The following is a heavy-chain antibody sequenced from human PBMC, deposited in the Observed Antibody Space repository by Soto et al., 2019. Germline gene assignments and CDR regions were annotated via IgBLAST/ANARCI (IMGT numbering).Heavy chain of an antibody. J-gene: IGHJ4*02. D-gene: IGHD3-22*01. CDR3: ARGSYYYDSSGYYYVGDFDY. CDR1: GGSISRYY. CDR2: IYYSGST. Sequence: SETLSLTCTVSGGSISRYYWNWIRQPPGKGLEWIGYIYYSGSTNYNPSLKSRVTISVDTSKNQFSLKLSSVTAADTAVYYCARGSYYYDSSGYYYVGDFDYWGQGTLVTVSS. V-gene: IGHV4-59*12.